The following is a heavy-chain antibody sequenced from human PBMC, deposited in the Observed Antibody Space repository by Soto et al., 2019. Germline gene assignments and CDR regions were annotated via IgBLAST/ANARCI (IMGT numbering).Heavy chain of an antibody. Sequence: TGGSLRLSCAASGFTFSSYEMNWVRQAPGKGLEWVSYISSSGSTIYYADSVKGRFTISRDNAKNSLYLQMNGLRAEDTAVYYCARVIVLMVYAPGLGMDVWGQGTTVTVSS. V-gene: IGHV3-48*03. CDR1: GFTFSSYE. J-gene: IGHJ6*02. D-gene: IGHD2-8*01. CDR3: ARVIVLMVYAPGLGMDV. CDR2: ISSSGSTI.